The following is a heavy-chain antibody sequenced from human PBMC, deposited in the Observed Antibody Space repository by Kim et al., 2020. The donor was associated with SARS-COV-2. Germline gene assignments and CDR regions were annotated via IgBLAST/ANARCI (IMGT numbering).Heavy chain of an antibody. Sequence: SVKVSCKASGGTFSSYAISWVRQAPGQGLEWMGGIIPIFGTANYAQKFQGRVTITADESTSTAYMELSSLRSEDTAVYYCARLAGDTMVRGVYGRGYYYYGMDVWGQGTTVTVSS. CDR3: ARLAGDTMVRGVYGRGYYYYGMDV. D-gene: IGHD3-10*01. CDR1: GGTFSSYA. CDR2: IIPIFGTA. V-gene: IGHV1-69*13. J-gene: IGHJ6*02.